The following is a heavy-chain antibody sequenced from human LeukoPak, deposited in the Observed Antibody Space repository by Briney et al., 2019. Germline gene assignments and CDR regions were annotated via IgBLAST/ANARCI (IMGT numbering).Heavy chain of an antibody. D-gene: IGHD5-12*01. V-gene: IGHV1-46*01. J-gene: IGHJ4*02. Sequence: ASVKVSCKASGYAFTSYYMHWVRQAPGQGLEWMGIINPSGGSTSYAQKFQGRVTMTRGTSTSTVYMELSSLRSEDTAVYYCARGPVSQWLLPFGDFDYWGQGTLVTVSS. CDR2: INPSGGST. CDR3: ARGPVSQWLLPFGDFDY. CDR1: GYAFTSYY.